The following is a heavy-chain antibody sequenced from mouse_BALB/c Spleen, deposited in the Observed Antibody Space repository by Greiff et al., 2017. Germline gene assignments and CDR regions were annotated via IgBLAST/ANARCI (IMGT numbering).Heavy chain of an antibody. CDR2: IDPENGNT. V-gene: IGHV14-1*02. D-gene: IGHD2-4*01. CDR1: GFNIKDYY. Sequence: VQLQQSGAELVRPGALVKLSCKASGFNIKDYYMHWVKQRPEQGLEWIGWIDPENGNTIYDPKFQGKASITADTSSSTAYMQLSSLTSEDSAVYYCTGSTMITRGFAYWGQGTLVTVSA. J-gene: IGHJ3*01. CDR3: TGSTMITRGFAY.